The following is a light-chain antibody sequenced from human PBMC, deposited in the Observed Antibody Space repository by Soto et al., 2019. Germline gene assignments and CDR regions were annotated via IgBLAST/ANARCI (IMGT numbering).Light chain of an antibody. CDR3: QQYNAFSQT. Sequence: DIQLTQSPSTLSASVGDRVSITCRASQSLNNWMAWFQQKPGKAPKLLIYDASTLQTGVPSRFSGSGSGTEFTLTISSLQPDDFATYYCQQYNAFSQTFGQGTKVDIK. V-gene: IGKV1-5*01. CDR2: DAS. CDR1: QSLNNW. J-gene: IGKJ1*01.